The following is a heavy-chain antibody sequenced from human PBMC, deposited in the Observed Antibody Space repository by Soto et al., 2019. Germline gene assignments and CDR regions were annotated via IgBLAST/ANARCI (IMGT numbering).Heavy chain of an antibody. CDR3: ARYWYKHGSNDVYFHY. CDR2: IYHSGTT. D-gene: IGHD1-20*01. V-gene: IGHV4-38-2*01. CDR1: GYSISRGYY. J-gene: IGHJ4*02. Sequence: PTRTLSLTCAVSGYSISRGYYWCWIRQPPGKGLEWIGSIYHSGTTYYNPSLKSRVTISVDTSNNQFSLKLYSVTAADTAVYYCARYWYKHGSNDVYFHYRRQAPLVTVP.